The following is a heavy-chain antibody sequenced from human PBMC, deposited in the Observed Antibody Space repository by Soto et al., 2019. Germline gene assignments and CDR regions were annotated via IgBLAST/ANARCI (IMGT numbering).Heavy chain of an antibody. Sequence: ASVKVSCEASGYTFTSYYMHCVRQAPGQGLEWMGIINPSGGSTSYAQKFQGRVTMTRDTSTSTVYMELSSLTSEDTAVYYCARDGGFREYSGYDLGASDAFDLWGQGTMVTVSS. D-gene: IGHD5-12*01. J-gene: IGHJ3*01. CDR2: INPSGGST. CDR3: ARDGGFREYSGYDLGASDAFDL. V-gene: IGHV1-46*03. CDR1: GYTFTSYY.